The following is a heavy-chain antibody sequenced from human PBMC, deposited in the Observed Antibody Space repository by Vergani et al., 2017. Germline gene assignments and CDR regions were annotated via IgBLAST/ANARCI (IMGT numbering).Heavy chain of an antibody. D-gene: IGHD3-10*01. CDR1: GFTFSSYG. J-gene: IGHJ4*02. Sequence: VQLVESGGGVVQPGRSLRLSCAASGFTFSSYGMHWVRQAPGKGLEWVAVISYDGSNKYYADSVKGRFTISRDNSKNTLYLQMNSLRAEDTAVYYCAKSGGSGKAFDYWGQGTLVTVSS. CDR3: AKSGGSGKAFDY. CDR2: ISYDGSNK. V-gene: IGHV3-30*18.